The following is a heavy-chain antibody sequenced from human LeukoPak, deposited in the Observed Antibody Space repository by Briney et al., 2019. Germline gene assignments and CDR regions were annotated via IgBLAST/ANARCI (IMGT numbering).Heavy chain of an antibody. D-gene: IGHD3-22*01. J-gene: IGHJ4*02. CDR2: INPNSGGT. V-gene: IGHV1-2*02. Sequence: ASVKVSCKASGYTFTGYYMHWVRQAPGQGLEWMGWINPNSGGTNYAQKFQGRVTMTRDTSISTAYMELSRLRSDDTAVYYCARGTMIVVVITGPFDYWGQGTLVTVSS. CDR3: ARGTMIVVVITGPFDY. CDR1: GYTFTGYY.